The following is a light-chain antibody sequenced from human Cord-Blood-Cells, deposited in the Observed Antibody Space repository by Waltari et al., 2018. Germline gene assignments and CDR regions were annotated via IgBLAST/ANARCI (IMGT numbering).Light chain of an antibody. J-gene: IGKJ4*01. Sequence: DIQMTQSPSSLSASVGDRVTITCQASQDISNYLNWYQQKPVKAPKLLIYDASNLEIGVPSRFSGSGSGTDFTFTISSLQPEDIATYYCQQYDNLPLTFGGGTKVEIK. CDR3: QQYDNLPLT. V-gene: IGKV1-33*01. CDR2: DAS. CDR1: QDISNY.